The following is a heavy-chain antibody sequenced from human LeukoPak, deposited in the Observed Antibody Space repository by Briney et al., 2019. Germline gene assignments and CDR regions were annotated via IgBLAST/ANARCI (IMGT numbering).Heavy chain of an antibody. CDR3: ARVLFNSGYDY. D-gene: IGHD3-9*01. J-gene: IGHJ4*02. CDR2: INPNSGET. Sequence: ASVKVSCKPSGSTFTGAYMHWVRQAPGQGLEWMGWINPNSGETKFAQKFQGRVTMTRDTSISTVYMDLGGLRSDDTAVYYCARVLFNSGYDYWGQGSLVTASS. V-gene: IGHV1-2*02. CDR1: GSTFTGAY.